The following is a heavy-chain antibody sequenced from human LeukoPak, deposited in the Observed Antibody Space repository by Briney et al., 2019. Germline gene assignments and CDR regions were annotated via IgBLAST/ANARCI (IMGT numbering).Heavy chain of an antibody. V-gene: IGHV3-9*01. CDR1: GGSISYYY. J-gene: IGHJ4*02. CDR3: AKAYCSSTSCSVFDY. Sequence: LSLTCSVSGGSISYYYWTWVRQAPGKGLEWVSGISWNSGSIGYADSVKGRFTISRDNAKNSLYLQMNSLRAEDTALYYCAKAYCSSTSCSVFDYWGQGTLVTVSS. D-gene: IGHD2-2*01. CDR2: ISWNSGSI.